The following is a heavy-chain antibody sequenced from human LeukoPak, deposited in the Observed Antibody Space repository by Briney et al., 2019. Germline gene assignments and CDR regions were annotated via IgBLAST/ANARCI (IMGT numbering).Heavy chain of an antibody. CDR3: AKDMNTVTTTFDY. CDR1: GFTFSTYA. D-gene: IGHD4-17*01. J-gene: IGHJ4*02. V-gene: IGHV3-30*18. Sequence: PGGSLRLSCAASGFTFSTYAMHWVRQASGKGLEWVAVISNDATKKYYADSVKGRSTISRDNSENTLYLQMNSLRAEDTAVYYCAKDMNTVTTTFDYWGQGTLVTVSS. CDR2: ISNDATKK.